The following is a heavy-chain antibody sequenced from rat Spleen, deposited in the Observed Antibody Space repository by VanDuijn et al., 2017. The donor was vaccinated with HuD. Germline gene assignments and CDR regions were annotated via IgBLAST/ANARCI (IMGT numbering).Heavy chain of an antibody. J-gene: IGHJ2*01. V-gene: IGHV5-7*01. CDR2: ISYGDSSGHSGT. Sequence: EVQLVESGGGLVQPGRSMKLSCAASGFTFSHYDMAWVRQAPKKGLEWVATISYGDSSGHSGTYYRDSVKGRFTISRDNAKSTLSLQMDSLGSEDTATYYCARRHYGYTDYFDYWGQGVMVTVSS. D-gene: IGHD1-9*01. CDR1: GFTFSHYD. CDR3: ARRHYGYTDYFDY.